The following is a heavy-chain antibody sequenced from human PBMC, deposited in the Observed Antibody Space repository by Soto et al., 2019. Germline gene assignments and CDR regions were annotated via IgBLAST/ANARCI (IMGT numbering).Heavy chain of an antibody. CDR1: GGTFSSYA. J-gene: IGHJ5*02. CDR2: IIPMYGPA. D-gene: IGHD3-10*01. CDR3: ARVTSMVRGVIDNWFDP. Sequence: QVPLVQSGAEVKKPGSSVTVSCKASGGTFSSYAIHWVRQAPGQGLEWMGGIIPMYGPAKYAQRFQGRVTLTADESTTTVYMELTSLTSQDTAVDYCARVTSMVRGVIDNWFDPWGHGTLVTVSS. V-gene: IGHV1-69*01.